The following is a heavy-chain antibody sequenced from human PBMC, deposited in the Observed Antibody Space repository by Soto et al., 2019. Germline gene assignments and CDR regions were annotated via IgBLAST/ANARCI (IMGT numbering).Heavy chain of an antibody. CDR2: IYYSGST. CDR1: GGSISSYY. CDR3: ARHGGVVVPAAAPFDP. J-gene: IGHJ5*02. V-gene: IGHV4-59*08. D-gene: IGHD2-2*01. Sequence: LSLTCTVSGGSISSYYWSWIRQPPGKGLEWIGYIYYSGSTNYNPSLKSRVTISVDTSKNQFSLKLSSVTAADTAVYYCARHGGVVVPAAAPFDPWGQGTLVTVSS.